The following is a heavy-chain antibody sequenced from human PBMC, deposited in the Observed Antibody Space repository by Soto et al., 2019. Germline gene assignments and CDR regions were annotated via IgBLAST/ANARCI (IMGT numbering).Heavy chain of an antibody. CDR2: ISGSGGST. CDR3: AKGLRTAFFRVHTRFDE. Sequence: GGSLRLSCAASGFTFSSYSMNWVRQAPGKGLEWVSAISGSGGSTYYADSVKGRFTISRDNSKNTLYLQMNSLRAEDTAVYYCAKGLRTAFFRVHTRFDESGEGSPGTV. D-gene: IGHD3-3*01. V-gene: IGHV3-23*01. CDR1: GFTFSSYS. J-gene: IGHJ4*02.